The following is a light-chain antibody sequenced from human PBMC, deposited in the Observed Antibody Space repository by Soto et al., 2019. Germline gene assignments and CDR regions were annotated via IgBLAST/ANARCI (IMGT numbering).Light chain of an antibody. CDR3: QQAASFPIT. Sequence: DVEVTQSPSSVSASVGDRVTITCRASQGVSTWLAWYQQKPGKAPNLLIYTAPSLQSGVPSRFSGSGSGTDFTLTINGLQPEDFATYYCQQAASFPITFGQGTRLEIK. V-gene: IGKV1-12*01. CDR2: TAP. J-gene: IGKJ5*01. CDR1: QGVSTW.